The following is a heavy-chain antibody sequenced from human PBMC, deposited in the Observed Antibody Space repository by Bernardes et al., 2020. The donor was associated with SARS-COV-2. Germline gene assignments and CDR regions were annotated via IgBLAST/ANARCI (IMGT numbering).Heavy chain of an antibody. J-gene: IGHJ4*02. V-gene: IGHV4-59*08. CDR2: IYYSGGT. CDR1: GGSIRGYY. D-gene: IGHD3-22*01. CDR3: ARQTMTHLDYFDS. Sequence: YPNCTVSGGSIRGYYWSWIRQPPGKGLDWIGYIYYSGGTNYNPSLKSRVTILVDTSKNQFSLKLNSVTAADTAVYYCARQTMTHLDYFDSWGQGTLVTVSS.